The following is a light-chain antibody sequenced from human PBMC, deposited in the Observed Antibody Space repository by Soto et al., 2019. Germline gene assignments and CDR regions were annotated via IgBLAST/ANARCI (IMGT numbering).Light chain of an antibody. CDR2: GAS. CDR3: QQYGSSAMFT. V-gene: IGKV3-20*01. J-gene: IGKJ2*01. CDR1: QSVSSSY. Sequence: EIVLTQSPGTLSLSPGERATLSCRASQSVSSSYLAWYQQKPGQAPRLLIYGASSRPTGIPDRFSGSGSGTDFTLTISRLEPEDFAVYYWQQYGSSAMFTFGQGTKLEIK.